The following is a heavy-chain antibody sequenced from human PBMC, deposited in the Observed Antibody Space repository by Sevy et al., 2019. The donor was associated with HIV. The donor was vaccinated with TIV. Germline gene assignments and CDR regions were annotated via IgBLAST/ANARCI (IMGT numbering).Heavy chain of an antibody. CDR1: GFTFSDQH. CDR3: ASDPYSYSDSSGPYYFDF. V-gene: IGHV3-11*04. Sequence: GGSLRLSCAASGFTFSDQHMSWIRQAPGKGLEWVSYINSNGSSVYYADSVKGRFTISRDNAKNSLYLQMSSLRADDTAVYYCASDPYSYSDSSGPYYFDFWGQGTLVTVSS. D-gene: IGHD3-22*01. CDR2: INSNGSSV. J-gene: IGHJ4*02.